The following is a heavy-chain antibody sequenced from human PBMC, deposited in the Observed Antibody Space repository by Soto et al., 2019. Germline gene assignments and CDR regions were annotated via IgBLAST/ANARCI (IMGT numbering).Heavy chain of an antibody. CDR1: GGSFSGYY. V-gene: IGHV4-34*01. CDR3: ARGFSGWRY. D-gene: IGHD6-19*01. J-gene: IGHJ4*02. Sequence: SETLSLTCAVYGGSFSGYYWSWIRQPPGKGLEWIGEINHSGSTNYNPSLKSRVTISVDTSKNQFSLKLSSVTAADTAVYYCARGFSGWRYWGQGTLVTVSS. CDR2: INHSGST.